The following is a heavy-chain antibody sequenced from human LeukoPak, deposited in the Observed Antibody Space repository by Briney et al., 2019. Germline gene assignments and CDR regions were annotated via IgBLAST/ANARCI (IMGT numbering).Heavy chain of an antibody. Sequence: GGSLRLSCAASVFTLSIDWMSWGRQGPGERGWWVAKINQDGGEINYVESLRGRFTISRDNAKNSLYLQMNSLRADDTDGDYCERVRTWLPDHWGQGTLVTVSS. J-gene: IGHJ5*02. V-gene: IGHV3-7*01. CDR2: INQDGGEI. CDR3: ERVRTWLPDH. D-gene: IGHD5-12*01. CDR1: VFTLSIDW.